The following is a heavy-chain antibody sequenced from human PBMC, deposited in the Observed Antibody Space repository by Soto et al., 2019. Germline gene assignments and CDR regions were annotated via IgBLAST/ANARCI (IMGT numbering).Heavy chain of an antibody. V-gene: IGHV3-11*01. CDR1: GFSFGDFY. D-gene: IGHD3-9*01. CDR3: ARETPYDIVPGYSKMYMDS. CDR2: ISSSSITT. Sequence: VQLMEAGGGLVRPGGSLRLSCAASGFSFGDFYMNWVRLAPGRSLEWVSFISSSSITTYYADSVRGRFTTSRDNAQKTLYLHMNNLRADDTAVYFCARETPYDIVPGYSKMYMDSWGPGTQVTV. J-gene: IGHJ4*02.